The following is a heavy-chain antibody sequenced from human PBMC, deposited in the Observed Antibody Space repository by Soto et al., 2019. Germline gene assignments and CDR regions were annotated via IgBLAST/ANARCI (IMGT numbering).Heavy chain of an antibody. V-gene: IGHV1-69*13. CDR1: GGTFSSYA. CDR2: IIPIFGTA. J-gene: IGHJ4*02. D-gene: IGHD2-21*02. Sequence: GASVKVSCKASGGTFSSYAISWVRQAPGQGLEWMGGIIPIFGTANYAQKFQGRVTITADESTSTAYMELSSLRSEDTAVYYCAGSSPDPEVTAILYYFDYWGQGTLVTVSS. CDR3: AGSSPDPEVTAILYYFDY.